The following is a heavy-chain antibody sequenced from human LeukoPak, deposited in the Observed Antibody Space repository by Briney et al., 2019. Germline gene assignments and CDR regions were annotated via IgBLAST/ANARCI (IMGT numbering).Heavy chain of an antibody. Sequence: PSETLFLTCAVSGGSISSGGYSWSWIRQPPGKGLEWIGYIYHSGSTYYNPSLKSRVTISVDRSKNQFSLKLSSVTAADTAVYYCARGSDFWSGYRLDYWGQGTLVTVSS. CDR3: ARGSDFWSGYRLDY. CDR1: GGSISSGGYS. J-gene: IGHJ4*02. D-gene: IGHD3-3*01. V-gene: IGHV4-30-2*01. CDR2: IYHSGST.